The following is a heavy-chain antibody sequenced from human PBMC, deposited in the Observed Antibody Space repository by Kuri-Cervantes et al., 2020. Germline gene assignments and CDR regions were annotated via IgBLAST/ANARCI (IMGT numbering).Heavy chain of an antibody. V-gene: IGHV1-8*01. D-gene: IGHD2-15*01. Sequence: ASVKGSCKASGYTFTSYDINWVRQATGQGLEWMGWMNPNSGNTGYAQKFQGRVTMTRNTSISTAYMELSSLRSEDTAVYYCARDGRSGGSYINWFDPWGQGTLVTVSS. CDR1: GYTFTSYD. CDR3: ARDGRSGGSYINWFDP. J-gene: IGHJ5*02. CDR2: MNPNSGNT.